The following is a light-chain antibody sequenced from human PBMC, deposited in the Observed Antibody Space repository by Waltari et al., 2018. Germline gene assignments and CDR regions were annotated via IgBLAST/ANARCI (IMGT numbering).Light chain of an antibody. V-gene: IGKV3-20*01. CDR2: GAS. J-gene: IGKJ1*01. CDR3: QQYGSSPWT. Sequence: EIVLMQSPGTLSLSPGETATLSCRASQSVTSNYLAWYQQKPGQAPRLLISGASSRATGIPDRFSGSGSGTDFTLTISRLETEDFAVYHCQQYGSSPWTFGQGTKVEIK. CDR1: QSVTSNY.